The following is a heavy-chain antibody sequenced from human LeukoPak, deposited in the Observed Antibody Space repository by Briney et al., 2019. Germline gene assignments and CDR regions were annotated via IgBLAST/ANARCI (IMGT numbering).Heavy chain of an antibody. V-gene: IGHV3-74*01. CDR2: INSDGSST. CDR1: GFTFSRYW. Sequence: GGSLRLSCAASGFTFSRYWMHWVRQAPGKGLVWVSRINSDGSSTTYADSVKGRFTISRDNAKSTLYLQMNSLRAEDTAVYYCAREDRLGYNYAYGVDVWGQGTTVTVSS. J-gene: IGHJ6*02. D-gene: IGHD5-18*01. CDR3: AREDRLGYNYAYGVDV.